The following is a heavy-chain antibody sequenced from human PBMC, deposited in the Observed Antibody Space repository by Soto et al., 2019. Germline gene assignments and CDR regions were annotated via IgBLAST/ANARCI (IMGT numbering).Heavy chain of an antibody. V-gene: IGHV1-18*01. J-gene: IGHJ4*02. CDR2: ISAYNGNT. CDR3: GRVGGQWLVRDWYFDY. D-gene: IGHD6-19*01. CDR1: GYTFTSYG. Sequence: ASVKVSCKASGYTFTSYGISWVRQAPGQGLEWMGWISAYNGNTNYAQKLQGRVTMTTDTSTSTAYMELRSLRSDDTAVYYCGRVGGQWLVRDWYFDYWGQGTLVTVSS.